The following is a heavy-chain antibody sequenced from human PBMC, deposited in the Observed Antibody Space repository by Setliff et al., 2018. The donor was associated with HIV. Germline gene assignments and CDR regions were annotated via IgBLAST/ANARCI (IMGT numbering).Heavy chain of an antibody. CDR2: IYTSGST. J-gene: IGHJ4*02. CDR1: GGPISGYY. D-gene: IGHD2-21*02. CDR3: ARIFGGNSAPFDY. Sequence: SETLSLTCTVSGGPISGYYWSWIRQPPGKGLEWIGRIYTSGSTNYNPSLKSRVSMSMDTSKTQFSLRLSSVTAADTAVYYCARIFGGNSAPFDYWGQGILVTVSS. V-gene: IGHV4-4*07.